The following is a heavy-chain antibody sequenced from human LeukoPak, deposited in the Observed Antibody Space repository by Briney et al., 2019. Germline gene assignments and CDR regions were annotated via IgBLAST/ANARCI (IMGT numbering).Heavy chain of an antibody. CDR3: PRLNITSAWRAFDI. CDR1: GFTFSTYT. J-gene: IGHJ3*02. Sequence: GGSLRLSCAPSGFTFSTYTFYWVRQAPGKGLESVSSISSTTSYIFYADSVKGRFTISRDNAKNSLFLQMNSLRAEDTAIYYCPRLNITSAWRAFDIWGKGTMVTVSS. CDR2: ISSTTSYI. V-gene: IGHV3-21*01. D-gene: IGHD6-13*01.